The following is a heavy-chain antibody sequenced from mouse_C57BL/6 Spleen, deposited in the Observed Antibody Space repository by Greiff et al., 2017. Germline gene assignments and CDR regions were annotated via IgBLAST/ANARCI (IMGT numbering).Heavy chain of an antibody. CDR2: ISSGGDYI. V-gene: IGHV5-9-1*02. Sequence: EVKLVESGEGLVKPGGSLKLSCAASGFTFSSYAMSWVRQTPEKRLEWVAYISSGGDYIYYADTVKGRFTISRDNARNTLYLQLSSLKSEDTAMYYCTTVVDYYAMDKGGRGTSVTVSS. CDR3: TTVVDYYAMDK. D-gene: IGHD1-1*01. J-gene: IGHJ4*01. CDR1: GFTFSSYA.